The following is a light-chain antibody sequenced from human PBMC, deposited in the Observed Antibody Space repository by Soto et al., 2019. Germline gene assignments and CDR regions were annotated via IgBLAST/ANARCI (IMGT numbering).Light chain of an antibody. CDR1: SSNIGSNT. CDR2: SNN. V-gene: IGLV1-44*01. Sequence: QSVLTQPPSASGTPGQTVTISCSGSSSNIGSNTVSWYQQLPGTAPKLLIYSNNQRPSGVPDRFSGSKSGTSASLAISGLQSEDEADYYCAAWDASLDGAVFGGGTKLTVL. CDR3: AAWDASLDGAV. J-gene: IGLJ7*01.